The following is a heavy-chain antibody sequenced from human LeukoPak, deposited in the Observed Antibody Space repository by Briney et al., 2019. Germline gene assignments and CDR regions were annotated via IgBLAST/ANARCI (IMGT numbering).Heavy chain of an antibody. Sequence: GWTLRLSCAASVFTFSTYAMSWVLEAPGKERAGGSGMSGSGGSTYYAESVKGRFTISRDNSNKTLYLQMTRLRGEDTDVYYCAKIPLGSHWVDFDYWGQGTLVTVPS. J-gene: IGHJ4*02. CDR2: MSGSGGST. CDR1: VFTFSTYA. D-gene: IGHD3-10*01. V-gene: IGHV3-23*01. CDR3: AKIPLGSHWVDFDY.